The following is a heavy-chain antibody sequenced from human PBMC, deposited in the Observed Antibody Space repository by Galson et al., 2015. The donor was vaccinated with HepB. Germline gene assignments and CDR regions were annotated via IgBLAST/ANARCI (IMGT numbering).Heavy chain of an antibody. CDR1: GGSISSSSYY. D-gene: IGHD3-22*01. CDR2: IYYSGST. V-gene: IGHV4-39*07. Sequence: SETLSLTCTVSGGSISSSSYYWGWIRQPPGKGLEWIGSIYYSGSTYYNPSLKSRVTISVDTSKNQFSLKLSSVTAADTAVYYCATASPYYYDSSGYYYLDLGYFDLWGRGTLVTVSS. J-gene: IGHJ2*01. CDR3: ATASPYYYDSSGYYYLDLGYFDL.